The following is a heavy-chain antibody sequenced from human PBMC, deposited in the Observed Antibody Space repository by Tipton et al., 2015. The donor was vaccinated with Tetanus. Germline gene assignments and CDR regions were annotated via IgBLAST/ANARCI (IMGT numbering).Heavy chain of an antibody. CDR3: AREGY. CDR2: ISYDGSNK. V-gene: IGHV3-30-3*01. CDR1: GFTFSSFA. Sequence: SLRLSCAASGFTFSSFAMQWVRQAPGKGLEWVAVISYDGSNKYYGDSVKGRFTISRDNSNKTLNLQMNSLRLEDTAVYYCAREGYWGQGTLVTVSS. J-gene: IGHJ4*02.